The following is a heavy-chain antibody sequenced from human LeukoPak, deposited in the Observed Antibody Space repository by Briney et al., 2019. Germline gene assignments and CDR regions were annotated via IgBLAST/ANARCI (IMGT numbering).Heavy chain of an antibody. V-gene: IGHV1-69*01. J-gene: IGHJ5*02. CDR2: IIPIFGTA. D-gene: IGHD1-26*01. Sequence: GSSVKVSCKASEGTFSSYAISWVRQAPGQGLDWMGGIIPIFGTANYAQKFQGRVTITADESTSTAYMELSSLRSEDTAVYYCASSRGANWFDPWGQGTLVTVSS. CDR1: EGTFSSYA. CDR3: ASSRGANWFDP.